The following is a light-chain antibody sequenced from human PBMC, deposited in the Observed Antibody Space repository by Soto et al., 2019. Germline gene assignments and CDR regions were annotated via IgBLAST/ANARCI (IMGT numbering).Light chain of an antibody. J-gene: IGKJ1*01. V-gene: IGKV3-20*01. Sequence: EIVMTQSPATLSVSPGERATLSCRASQSVNNNLAWYQQKPGQAPRLLIYGASSRATGIPDRFSGSGSGTDFTLTISRLEPEDFAVYYCQQYGSSWTFGQGTKVDIK. CDR1: QSVNNN. CDR2: GAS. CDR3: QQYGSSWT.